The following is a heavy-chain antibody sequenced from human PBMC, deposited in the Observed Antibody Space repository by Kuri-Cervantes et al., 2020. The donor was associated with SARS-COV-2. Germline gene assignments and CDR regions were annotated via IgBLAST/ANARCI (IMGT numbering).Heavy chain of an antibody. CDR2: IRSKAYGGTT. J-gene: IGHJ6*03. CDR3: TRVYSKSYYYYYMDV. CDR1: GFTFGDYA. V-gene: IGHV3-49*03. D-gene: IGHD4-11*01. Sequence: GGSLRLSCLTSGFTFGDYAMTWFRQAPGKGLEWVGFIRSKAYGGTTEYAASVKGRFTISRDDSKSIAYLQMNSLKTEDTAVYYCTRVYSKSYYYYYMDVWGKGTTVTVSS.